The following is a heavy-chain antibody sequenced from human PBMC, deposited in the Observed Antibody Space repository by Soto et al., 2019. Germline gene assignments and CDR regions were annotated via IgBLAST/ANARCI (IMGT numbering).Heavy chain of an antibody. J-gene: IGHJ6*02. D-gene: IGHD2-2*01. CDR2: IIPIFGTV. CDR1: GGTFRSYA. V-gene: IGHV1-69*13. CDR3: ARDYCSSTSCDVHGPYYYGMDV. Sequence: ASVKVSCKASGGTFRSYAISWVRQAPGQGLEWMGGIIPIFGTVKYAQNFQGRVTITADESTSTAYMELSSLRSEDTAVYYCARDYCSSTSCDVHGPYYYGMDVWGQGTTVTVSS.